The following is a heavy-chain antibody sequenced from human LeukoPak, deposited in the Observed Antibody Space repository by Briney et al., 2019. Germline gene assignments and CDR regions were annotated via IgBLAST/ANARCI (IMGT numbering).Heavy chain of an antibody. CDR3: ARGFEPGIAVAGFDY. D-gene: IGHD6-19*01. CDR1: GGTFSSYA. Sequence: SVKVSCKASGGTFSSYAISWVRQAPGQGLEWMGGIIPIFGTANYAQKFQGRVTITADESTSTAYMELSSLRSEDTAVYYRARGFEPGIAVAGFDYWGQGTLVTVSS. V-gene: IGHV1-69*13. CDR2: IIPIFGTA. J-gene: IGHJ4*02.